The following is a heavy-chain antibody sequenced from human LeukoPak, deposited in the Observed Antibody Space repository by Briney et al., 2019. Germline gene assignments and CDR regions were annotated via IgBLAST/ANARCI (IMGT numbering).Heavy chain of an antibody. Sequence: SETLSLTCTVSGGSISSSSYYWGWLRQPPGKGLGWIGSIYYSGNSYCNPSLKSRVTISVDTSRNQFSLKLSSVTAADTAVYYCAREYPFDYWGQGTLVTVSS. J-gene: IGHJ4*02. CDR2: IYYSGNS. V-gene: IGHV4-39*02. CDR1: GGSISSSSYY. CDR3: AREYPFDY.